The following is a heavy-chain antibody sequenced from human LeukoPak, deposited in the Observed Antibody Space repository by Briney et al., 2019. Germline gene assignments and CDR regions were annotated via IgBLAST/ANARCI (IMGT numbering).Heavy chain of an antibody. CDR2: ISWNSGSI. V-gene: IGHV3-9*01. CDR3: AKDVSIAVAGTGDY. J-gene: IGHJ4*02. Sequence: GRSLRLSCAASRFTFDDYAMHWVRQALGKGLEWVSGISWNSGSIGYADSVKGRFTISRDNAKNSLYLQMNSLRAEDTALYYCAKDVSIAVAGTGDYWGQGTLVTVSS. CDR1: RFTFDDYA. D-gene: IGHD6-19*01.